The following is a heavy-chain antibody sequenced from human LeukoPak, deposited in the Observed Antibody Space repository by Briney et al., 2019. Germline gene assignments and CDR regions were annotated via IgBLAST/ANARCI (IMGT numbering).Heavy chain of an antibody. V-gene: IGHV3-48*01. D-gene: IGHD3-10*01. Sequence: GGSLRLSCAASGFTFSTYWMNWVRQAPGKGLEWISYISASSTTIYYADSLKGRFTISRDNAKKSLYLQMNSLRVEDTAVYYCARDGRWFGERYFDYWGQGTLVTVSS. CDR3: ARDGRWFGERYFDY. J-gene: IGHJ4*02. CDR1: GFTFSTYW. CDR2: ISASSTTI.